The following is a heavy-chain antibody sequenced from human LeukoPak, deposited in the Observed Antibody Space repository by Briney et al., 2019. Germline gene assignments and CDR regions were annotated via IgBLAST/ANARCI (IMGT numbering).Heavy chain of an antibody. J-gene: IGHJ5*02. CDR2: ISSSSRHI. V-gene: IGHV3-21*01. D-gene: IGHD6-13*01. Sequence: GGSLRLSCAASGFTFSSYTMNWVRRAPGKGLEWVSSISSSSRHIYYADSVKGRFTISRDNAENSLYLQMNSLRAEDTAVYFCARVAVAGTYWFDPWGQGTLVTVSS. CDR1: GFTFSSYT. CDR3: ARVAVAGTYWFDP.